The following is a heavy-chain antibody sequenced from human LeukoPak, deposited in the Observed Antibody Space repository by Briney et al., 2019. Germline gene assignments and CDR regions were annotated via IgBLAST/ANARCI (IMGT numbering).Heavy chain of an antibody. Sequence: LPGGSLRLSRSASGLTLSSYGMHSVRQAPGKGLEWVAVISYEGSNKYYADSVKGRFTISRDNSKNTLYLQMNSRRAEDTAVYYCAKAVAGYFDYWGQGTLLTVPS. V-gene: IGHV3-30*18. D-gene: IGHD6-19*01. CDR1: GLTLSSYG. J-gene: IGHJ4*02. CDR2: ISYEGSNK. CDR3: AKAVAGYFDY.